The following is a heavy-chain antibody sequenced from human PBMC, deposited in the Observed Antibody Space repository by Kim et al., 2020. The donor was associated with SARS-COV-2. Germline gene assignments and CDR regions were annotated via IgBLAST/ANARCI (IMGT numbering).Heavy chain of an antibody. CDR2: INTGTGNT. CDR1: GYTFTSYA. J-gene: IGHJ5*02. CDR3: ASTFYSGYSDKWDP. D-gene: IGHD3-10*01. V-gene: IGHV1-3*04. Sequence: ASVKVSCKTSGYTFTSYAINWVRQAPGQRLEWMGWINTGTGNTKYAQKFAGRVAFSMDTSASTAYIQLSSLTSEDTAVYYCASTFYSGYSDKWDP.